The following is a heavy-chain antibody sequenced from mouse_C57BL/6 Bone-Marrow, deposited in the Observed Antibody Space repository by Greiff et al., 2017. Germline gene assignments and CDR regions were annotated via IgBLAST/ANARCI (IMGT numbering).Heavy chain of an antibody. Sequence: QVQLQQSGAELARPGASVKLSCKASGYTFTSYGISWVKQRTGQGLEWIGEIYPRSGNTYYNEKFKGKATLTADKSSSTAYMELRSLTSEDSAVYFCAMGGRFAYWGQGTLVTVSA. CDR1: GYTFTSYG. CDR3: AMGGRFAY. V-gene: IGHV1-81*01. CDR2: IYPRSGNT. J-gene: IGHJ3*01.